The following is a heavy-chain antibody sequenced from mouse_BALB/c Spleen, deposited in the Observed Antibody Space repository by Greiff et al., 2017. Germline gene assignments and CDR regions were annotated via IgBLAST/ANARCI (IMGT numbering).Heavy chain of an antibody. Sequence: VQLQQSGAELMKPGASVKISCKATGYTFSSYWIEWVKQRPGHGLEWIGEILPGSGSTNYNEKFKGKATFTADTSSNTAYMQLSSLTSEDSAVYYCAREDRYDAFDYWGQGTTLTVSS. CDR2: ILPGSGST. CDR3: AREDRYDAFDY. CDR1: GYTFSSYW. V-gene: IGHV1-9*01. D-gene: IGHD2-14*01. J-gene: IGHJ2*01.